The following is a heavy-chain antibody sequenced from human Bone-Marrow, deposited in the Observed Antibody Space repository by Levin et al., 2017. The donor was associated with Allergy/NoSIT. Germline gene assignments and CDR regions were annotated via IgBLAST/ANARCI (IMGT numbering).Heavy chain of an antibody. V-gene: IGHV4-61*01. CDR1: GGSVSSGSYY. CDR2: IYYSGST. J-gene: IGHJ3*02. Sequence: SETLSLTCTVSGGSVSSGSYYWSWIRQPPGKGLEWIGYIYYSGSTNYNPSLKSRVTISVDTSKNQFSLKLSSVTAADTAVYYCARALGYCSGGSCPTSLAAAFDIWGQGTMVTVSS. CDR3: ARALGYCSGGSCPTSLAAAFDI. D-gene: IGHD2-15*01.